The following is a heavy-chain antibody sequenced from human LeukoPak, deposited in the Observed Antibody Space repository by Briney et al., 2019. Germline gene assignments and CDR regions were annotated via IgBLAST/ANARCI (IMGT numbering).Heavy chain of an antibody. D-gene: IGHD3-10*01. CDR3: ARARYGSGGYFFDF. CDR1: GFTFSSYE. CDR2: ISSSGSTI. V-gene: IGHV3-48*03. J-gene: IGHJ4*02. Sequence: GGSLRLSCAASGFTFSSYEMNWVRQAPGKGLEWVSYISSSGSTIYYADSVKGRFTISRDNAKNSLYLQMNSLRGEDTAVYYCARARYGSGGYFFDFWGQGTLVTVSS.